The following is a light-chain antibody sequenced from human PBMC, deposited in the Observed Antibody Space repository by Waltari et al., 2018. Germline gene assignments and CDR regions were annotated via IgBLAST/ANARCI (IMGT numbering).Light chain of an antibody. CDR2: KDT. Sequence: SSELKQSPSVSVSPGQTARIPCSGDTLQGQYAFWYQQKPGQAPVLVIYKDTERPAGIPERVSGSSSGTTVTLTISGVQAEDEADYYCQSADSSGTLFGGGTKLTVL. J-gene: IGLJ2*01. CDR3: QSADSSGTL. CDR1: TLQGQY. V-gene: IGLV3-25*03.